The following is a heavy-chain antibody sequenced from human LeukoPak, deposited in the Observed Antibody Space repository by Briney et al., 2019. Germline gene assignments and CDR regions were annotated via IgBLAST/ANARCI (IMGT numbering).Heavy chain of an antibody. CDR1: GYTFTSYG. Sequence: GASVKVSCKASGYTFTSYGISWVRQAPGQGLEWMGRINPNSGGTNYAQKFQGRVTMTRDTSISTAYMELSRLRSDDTAVYYCARVGRDGYKRFDYWGQGTLVTVSS. D-gene: IGHD5-24*01. V-gene: IGHV1-2*06. CDR3: ARVGRDGYKRFDY. J-gene: IGHJ4*02. CDR2: INPNSGGT.